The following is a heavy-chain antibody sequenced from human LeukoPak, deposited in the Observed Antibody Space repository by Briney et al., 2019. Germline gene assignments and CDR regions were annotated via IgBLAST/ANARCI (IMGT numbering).Heavy chain of an antibody. CDR3: ARVVDGDYSYYFDY. CDR1: GYTFTAYY. CDR2: INPNSGGT. Sequence: ASVKVSCKASGYTFTAYYMHWVRQAPGQGLEWMGWINPNSGGTNYAQKFQGRVTMTRDTSTSTVYMELSSLRSEDTAVYYCARVVDGDYSYYFDYWGQGTLVTVSS. V-gene: IGHV1-2*02. J-gene: IGHJ4*02. D-gene: IGHD4-17*01.